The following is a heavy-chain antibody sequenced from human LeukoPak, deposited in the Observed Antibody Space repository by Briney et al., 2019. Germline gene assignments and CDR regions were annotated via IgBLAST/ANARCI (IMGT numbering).Heavy chain of an antibody. Sequence: SETLSLTCAVSGYSISSGYYWGWIRQPPGKGLEWIGSIYHSGSTYYNPSLKSRVTISVDTSKNQFSLKLSSVIAADTAVYYCATYSGYETKLYYFDYWGQGTLVTVSS. CDR1: GYSISSGYY. D-gene: IGHD5-12*01. CDR2: IYHSGST. CDR3: ATYSGYETKLYYFDY. V-gene: IGHV4-38-2*01. J-gene: IGHJ4*02.